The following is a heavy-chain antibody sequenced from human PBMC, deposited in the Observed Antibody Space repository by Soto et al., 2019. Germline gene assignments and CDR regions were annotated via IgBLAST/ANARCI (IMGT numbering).Heavy chain of an antibody. V-gene: IGHV3-21*01. J-gene: IGHJ2*01. CDR1: GFTFSSYS. D-gene: IGHD5-12*01. Sequence: EVQLVESGGGLVKPGGSLRLSCAASGFTFSSYSMNWVRQAPGKGLEWVSSISSSSSYIYYADSVKGRFTISRDNAKNPLYLEMNRLRAEDTAVYYTATDQVARTRYFELWGLATLVTLSS. CDR2: ISSSSSYI. CDR3: ATDQVARTRYFEL.